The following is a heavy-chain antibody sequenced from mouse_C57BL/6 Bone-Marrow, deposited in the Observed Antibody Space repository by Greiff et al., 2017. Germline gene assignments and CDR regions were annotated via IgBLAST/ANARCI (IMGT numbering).Heavy chain of an antibody. D-gene: IGHD2-12*01. CDR1: GFTFSDYY. J-gene: IGHJ1*03. CDR2: INYDGSST. Sequence: EVKLQESEGGLVQPGSSMKLSCTASGFTFSDYYMAWVRQVPEKGLEWVANINYDGSSTYYLDSLKSRFIISRDNAKNILYLQMSSLKSEDTATYYCARETYYSYFDVWGTGTTVTVSS. V-gene: IGHV5-16*01. CDR3: ARETYYSYFDV.